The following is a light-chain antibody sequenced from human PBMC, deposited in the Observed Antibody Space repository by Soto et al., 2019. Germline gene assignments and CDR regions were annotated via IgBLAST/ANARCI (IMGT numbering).Light chain of an antibody. J-gene: IGLJ1*01. CDR3: GTWDSSLSAGNV. CDR2: ENN. Sequence: QAVVTQPPSVSAAPGQKVTISCSGSSSNIGNNYVSWYQQLPGTAPKLLIYENNKRPSGIPDRFSGSKSGTSATLGITGLQTGDEADYYCGTWDSSLSAGNVFGTGTKLTV. V-gene: IGLV1-51*02. CDR1: SSNIGNNY.